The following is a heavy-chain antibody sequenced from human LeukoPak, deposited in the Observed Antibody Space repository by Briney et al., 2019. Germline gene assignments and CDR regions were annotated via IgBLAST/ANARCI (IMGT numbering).Heavy chain of an antibody. CDR2: INPNTGGA. CDR1: GYTFSAYY. CDR3: ARDPSDYYYYMDV. Sequence: ASVKVSCKASGYTFSAYYMHWVRQAPGQGLEWMAWINPNTGGANYAQKFQGRVTMTRDTSISTAYMELSRLRSDDTAVYYCARDPSDYYYYMDVWGKGTTVTVSS. V-gene: IGHV1-2*02. J-gene: IGHJ6*03.